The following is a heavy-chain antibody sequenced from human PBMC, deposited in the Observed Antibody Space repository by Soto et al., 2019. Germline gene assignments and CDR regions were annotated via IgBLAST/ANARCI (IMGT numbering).Heavy chain of an antibody. D-gene: IGHD3-10*01. V-gene: IGHV1-8*01. CDR2: MNPNSGNT. Sequence: ASVKVSCKASGYTFTSYDINWVRQATGQGLEWMGWMNPNSGNTGYAQKFQGRVTMTRNTSLSTAYMELSSLRSEDTAVYYCASSLQRSEFRDRDAFDIWGQGTMVTVSS. CDR1: GYTFTSYD. CDR3: ASSLQRSEFRDRDAFDI. J-gene: IGHJ3*02.